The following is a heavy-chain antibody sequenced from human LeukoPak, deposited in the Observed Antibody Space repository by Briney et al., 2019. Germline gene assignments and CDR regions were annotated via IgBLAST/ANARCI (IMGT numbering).Heavy chain of an antibody. D-gene: IGHD4-11*01. V-gene: IGHV4-30-4*07. CDR3: AREAAKYSNYRCFDP. CDR1: GDSLSSGGYS. Sequence: SQTLSLTCAVSGDSLSSGGYSWSWIRQPPGKGLEWIGYIHYSGSTYSTPSLKSRLTISVDTSKTQFSLKLSSVTAADTAEYYCAREAAKYSNYRCFDPCGQGTLVTVSS. J-gene: IGHJ5*02. CDR2: IHYSGST.